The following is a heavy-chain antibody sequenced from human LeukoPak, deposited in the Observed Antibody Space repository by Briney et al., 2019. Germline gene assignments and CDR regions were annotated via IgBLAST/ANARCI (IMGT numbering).Heavy chain of an antibody. J-gene: IGHJ6*03. D-gene: IGHD6-19*01. CDR3: ARVSIAVAGYYYYYYMDV. CDR1: GDTFTSYG. CDR2: ISAYNGNT. V-gene: IGHV1-18*01. Sequence: ASVKVSCKASGDTFTSYGISWVRQAPGQGLEWMGWISAYNGNTNYAQKLQGRVTMTTDTSTSTAYMELRSLRSDDTAVYYCARVSIAVAGYYYYYYMDVWGKGTTVTVSS.